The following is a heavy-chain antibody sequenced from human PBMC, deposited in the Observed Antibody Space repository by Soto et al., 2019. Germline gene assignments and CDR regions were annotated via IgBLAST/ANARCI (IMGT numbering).Heavy chain of an antibody. J-gene: IGHJ4*02. CDR3: AKERSSRSPRYFEY. D-gene: IGHD6-13*01. CDR2: ISNSSSYI. Sequence: GGSLRLSCAASGFTFSSYSMNWVRQAPGKGLEWVSSISNSSSYIYYADSVKGRFTISRDNSKNTLYLQMNSLRAEDTAVYYCAKERSSRSPRYFEYWGQGTLVTVSS. V-gene: IGHV3-21*01. CDR1: GFTFSSYS.